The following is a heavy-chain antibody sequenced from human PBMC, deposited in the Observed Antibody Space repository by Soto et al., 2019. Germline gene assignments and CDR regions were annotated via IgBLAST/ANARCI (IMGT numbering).Heavy chain of an antibody. CDR3: ARADCTGAYCYSWPFNYGVDV. CDR2: IWHDGSNK. Sequence: QVQLVESGGGVVQPGGSLSLSCTTSGFTFNTYGMHWVRQAPGKGLEWVAIIWHDGSNKYYADSVKGRFTISRDNSKNALYLQMNRRRAEDTALYYCARADCTGAYCYSWPFNYGVDVWGQGTTVTVSS. V-gene: IGHV3-33*08. CDR1: GFTFNTYG. J-gene: IGHJ6*02. D-gene: IGHD2-15*01.